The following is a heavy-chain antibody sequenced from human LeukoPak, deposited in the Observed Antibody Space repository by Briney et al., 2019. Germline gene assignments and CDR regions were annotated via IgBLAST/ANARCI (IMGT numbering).Heavy chain of an antibody. D-gene: IGHD5-18*01. CDR3: AKQRGYTYGYPFDS. CDR2: ISGSGDST. Sequence: GGSLRLSCAASGFTFSSYAMNWVRQAPGKGLEWVSTISGSGDSTYYADSVKGRFTISRDNSESTLYVHMSSLRAEDTAVYHCAKQRGYTYGYPFDSWGQGTLVTVSS. J-gene: IGHJ4*02. CDR1: GFTFSSYA. V-gene: IGHV3-23*01.